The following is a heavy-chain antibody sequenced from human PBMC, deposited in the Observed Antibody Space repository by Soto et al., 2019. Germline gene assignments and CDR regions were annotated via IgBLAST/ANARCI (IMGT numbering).Heavy chain of an antibody. D-gene: IGHD6-13*01. J-gene: IGHJ6*02. CDR1: GGSCSGYY. CDR3: ARGRGLGYSSSWQPTRVDYYYGMDV. V-gene: IGHV4-34*01. Sequence: PSETLSLTCAVYGGSCSGYYWSWIRQPPGKGLEWIGEINHSGSTNYNPSLKRRVTISVDTSKNQFSLKLSSVTAADTAVYYCARGRGLGYSSSWQPTRVDYYYGMDVWGQGTTVTVSS. CDR2: INHSGST.